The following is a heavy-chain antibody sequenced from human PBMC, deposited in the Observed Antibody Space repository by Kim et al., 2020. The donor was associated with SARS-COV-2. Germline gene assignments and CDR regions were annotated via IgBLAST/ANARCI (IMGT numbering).Heavy chain of an antibody. D-gene: IGHD3-16*01. V-gene: IGHV5-51*01. CDR3: ARSAGPYDYYFDY. J-gene: IGHJ4*02. Sequence: SPSFQGQVTISADKSTTTAALQWSSLKSSDTAIYYCARSAGPYDYYFDYWGQGTLVTVSS.